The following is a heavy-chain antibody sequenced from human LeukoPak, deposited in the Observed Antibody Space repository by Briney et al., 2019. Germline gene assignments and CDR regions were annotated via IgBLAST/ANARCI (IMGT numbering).Heavy chain of an antibody. J-gene: IGHJ2*01. CDR1: GFTFSSYG. CDR3: EKTGDYGDQRVSWYFDL. V-gene: IGHV3-30*18. Sequence: QTGGSLRLSCAASGFTFSSYGMHWVRQAPGKGLEWVALISYDGSNKYYADSVKGRFTISRDNSKNTLYLTMNSLRAEDTAVYYCEKTGDYGDQRVSWYFDLWGRGTLVTVSS. CDR2: ISYDGSNK. D-gene: IGHD4-17*01.